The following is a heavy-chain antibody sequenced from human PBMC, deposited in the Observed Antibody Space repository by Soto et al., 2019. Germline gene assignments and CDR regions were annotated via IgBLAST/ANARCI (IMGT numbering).Heavy chain of an antibody. CDR2: IYYSGST. D-gene: IGHD3-3*01. Sequence: PSETLSLTCTVSGGSISSSSYYWGWIRQPPGTGLEWIGSIYYSGSTYYNPSLKSRVTISVDTSKNQFSLKLSSVTAADTAVYSCATIRSLRYFDYWGQGTLVTVSS. J-gene: IGHJ4*02. V-gene: IGHV4-39*01. CDR1: GGSISSSSYY. CDR3: ATIRSLRYFDY.